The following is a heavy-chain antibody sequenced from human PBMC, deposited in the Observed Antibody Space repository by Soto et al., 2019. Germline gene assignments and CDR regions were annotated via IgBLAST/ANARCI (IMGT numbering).Heavy chain of an antibody. Sequence: PSETLSLTCTVSGGSISSYYWSWIRQPPGKGLEWIGYIYYSGSTNYNPSLKSRVTISVDTSKNQFSLKLSSATAADTAVYYCARALYCSGGSCSTGFDYWGQGTLVTVSS. CDR3: ARALYCSGGSCSTGFDY. D-gene: IGHD2-15*01. CDR2: IYYSGST. CDR1: GGSISSYY. J-gene: IGHJ4*02. V-gene: IGHV4-59*01.